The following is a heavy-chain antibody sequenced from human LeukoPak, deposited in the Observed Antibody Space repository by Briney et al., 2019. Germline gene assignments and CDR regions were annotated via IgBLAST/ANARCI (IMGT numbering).Heavy chain of an antibody. J-gene: IGHJ4*02. V-gene: IGHV3-53*01. CDR1: GFTVSSNY. Sequence: GGSLRLSCAASGFTVSSNYMSWVRQAPGKGLEWVSVIYSGGSTYYADSVKGRFTISRDNSKNTLYLQMNSLRAEDTAVYYCARDYYDSSGYFDYGGQGTLVTVSS. CDR3: ARDYYDSSGYFDY. CDR2: IYSGGST. D-gene: IGHD3-22*01.